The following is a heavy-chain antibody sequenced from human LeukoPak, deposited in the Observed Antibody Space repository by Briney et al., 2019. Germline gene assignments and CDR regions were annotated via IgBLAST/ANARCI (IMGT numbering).Heavy chain of an antibody. J-gene: IGHJ4*02. D-gene: IGHD2-2*01. CDR3: ARDSPEPHIVVVPAALDY. CDR2: ISSSSSYI. V-gene: IGHV3-21*01. Sequence: GGSLRLSCAASGFTFTNNAMRWGRQAPGKGLEWASSISSSSSYIYYADSVKGRFTISRDNAKNSLYLQMNSLRAEDTAVYYCARDSPEPHIVVVPAALDYWGQGTLVTVSS. CDR1: GFTFTNNA.